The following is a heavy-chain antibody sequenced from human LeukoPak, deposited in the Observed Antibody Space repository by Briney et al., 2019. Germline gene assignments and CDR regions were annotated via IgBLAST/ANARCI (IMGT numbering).Heavy chain of an antibody. J-gene: IGHJ4*02. CDR1: GGSISSYY. Sequence: PSETLSLTCTVSGGSISSYYWSWIRQPAGKGLEWIGRIYTSGSTNYNPSLKSRVTMSVDTSKNQFSLKLSSVTAADTAVYYCERDAAYCSSTSCYSYTFDYWGQGTLVTVSS. CDR2: IYTSGST. V-gene: IGHV4-4*07. CDR3: ERDAAYCSSTSCYSYTFDY. D-gene: IGHD2-2*01.